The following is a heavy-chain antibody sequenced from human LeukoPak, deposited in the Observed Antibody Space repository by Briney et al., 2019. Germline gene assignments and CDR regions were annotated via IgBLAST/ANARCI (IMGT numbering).Heavy chain of an antibody. CDR3: VRDQTAYCDGSCYCAIDV. V-gene: IGHV3-48*01. CDR1: GFTFSSYS. Sequence: PGGSLRLSCAASGFTFSSYSMNWVRQAPGKGLEWVSYIGSSGTTIHYADSVKGRFTTSRDTAQKSLYLQMNNLRAEDTAVYYCVRDQTAYCDGSCYCAIDVWGQGTMVTVSS. J-gene: IGHJ3*01. D-gene: IGHD2-21*02. CDR2: IGSSGTTI.